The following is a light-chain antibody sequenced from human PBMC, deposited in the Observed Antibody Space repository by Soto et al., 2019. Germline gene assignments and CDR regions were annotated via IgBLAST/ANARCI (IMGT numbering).Light chain of an antibody. Sequence: DIQMTQSPSSLSASVGDRVSITCRASQTIRRNVNWFQQKPGEVPKILIYGASTLQSGVPSRFSGSGTGTDFTLTISNVQPEDFATYYCQQSYDHPLTFGQGTRLDI. V-gene: IGKV1-39*01. CDR3: QQSYDHPLT. J-gene: IGKJ5*01. CDR2: GAS. CDR1: QTIRRN.